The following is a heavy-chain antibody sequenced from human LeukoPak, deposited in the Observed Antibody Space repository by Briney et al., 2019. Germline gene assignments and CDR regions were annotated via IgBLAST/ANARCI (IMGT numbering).Heavy chain of an antibody. V-gene: IGHV3-33*01. D-gene: IGHD7-27*01. CDR1: GFTFSSYG. Sequence: GGSLKLSCAASGFTFSSYGMHWVRQAPGKGLEWVAVIWYDGSNKYYADSVKGRFTISRDNSKNTLYLQMNSLRAEDTAVYYCARESVTGGYFDYWGQGTLVTVSS. J-gene: IGHJ4*02. CDR2: IWYDGSNK. CDR3: ARESVTGGYFDY.